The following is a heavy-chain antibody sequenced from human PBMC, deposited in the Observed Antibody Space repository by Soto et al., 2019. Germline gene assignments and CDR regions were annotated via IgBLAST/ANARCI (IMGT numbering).Heavy chain of an antibody. Sequence: SETLSLTCPFSGGSISSGNYYWSWIRQPPGKGLEWIGFISYSGSTYYSTSLKSRVTISVDTSKSQFSLNLSFVTAADTSVYYCATMGTPATGLYFFDYWGQGSLVTVSS. D-gene: IGHD2-15*01. J-gene: IGHJ4*02. CDR2: ISYSGST. CDR1: GGSISSGNYY. CDR3: ATMGTPATGLYFFDY. V-gene: IGHV4-30-4*01.